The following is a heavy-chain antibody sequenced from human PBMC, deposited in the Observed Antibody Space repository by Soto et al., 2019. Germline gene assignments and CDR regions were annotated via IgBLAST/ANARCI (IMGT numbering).Heavy chain of an antibody. CDR1: GGSFSGYY. J-gene: IGHJ5*02. CDR3: ARLGYCSSTSCLGLAQFHP. CDR2: INHSGST. D-gene: IGHD2-2*01. Sequence: SETLSLTCAVYGGSFSGYYWSWIRQPPGKGLEWIGEINHSGSTNYNPSLKSRVTISVDTSKNQFSLKLSSVTAADTAVYYCARLGYCSSTSCLGLAQFHPSGQGTLVTVSS. V-gene: IGHV4-34*01.